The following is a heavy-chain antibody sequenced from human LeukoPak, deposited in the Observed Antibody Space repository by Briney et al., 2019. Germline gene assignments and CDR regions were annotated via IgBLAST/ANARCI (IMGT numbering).Heavy chain of an antibody. Sequence: GGSLRLSCAASGFTFSSYTMNWVRQAPGKGLEWVSSISSSSAYIYYADSVKGRFTISRDDAKNSLYLQMNSLRADDTAVYYCARDNGRVRAACGCWGQGTLVTVSS. V-gene: IGHV3-21*01. CDR1: GFTFSSYT. D-gene: IGHD2-8*01. J-gene: IGHJ4*02. CDR3: ARDNGRVRAACGC. CDR2: ISSSSAYI.